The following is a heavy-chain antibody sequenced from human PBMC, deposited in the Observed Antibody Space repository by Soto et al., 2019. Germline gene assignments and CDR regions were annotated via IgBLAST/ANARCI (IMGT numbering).Heavy chain of an antibody. D-gene: IGHD2-15*01. CDR1: GFTFSSYA. Sequence: VGSLRLSCAASGFTFSSYAMSWVRQAPGKGLEWVSAISGSGGSTYYADSVKGRFTISRDNSKNTLYLQMNSLRAEDTAVYYCAKDHGEVVAALNNWLDPWGQGTLVTVSS. CDR2: ISGSGGST. V-gene: IGHV3-23*01. J-gene: IGHJ5*02. CDR3: AKDHGEVVAALNNWLDP.